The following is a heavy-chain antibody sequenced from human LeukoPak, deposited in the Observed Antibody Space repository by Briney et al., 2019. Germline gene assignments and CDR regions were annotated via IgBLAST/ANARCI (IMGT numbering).Heavy chain of an antibody. D-gene: IGHD2-2*01. CDR3: ARERGYCTDTSCYGFDY. J-gene: IGHJ4*02. CDR1: GFTFSIYS. V-gene: IGHV3-48*01. CDR2: ISSDSSSI. Sequence: PGGSLRLSCAASGFTFSIYSMNWVRQAPGKGLEWVSKISSDSSSIYYADSAKGRFTISRDNAKNSLYLQMNNLRAEDTAVYYCARERGYCTDTSCYGFDYWGQGILVTVSS.